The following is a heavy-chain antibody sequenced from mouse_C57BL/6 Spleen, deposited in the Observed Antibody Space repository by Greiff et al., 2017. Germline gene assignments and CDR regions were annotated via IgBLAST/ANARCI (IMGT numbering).Heavy chain of an antibody. D-gene: IGHD2-1*01. CDR1: GYTFTSYW. J-gene: IGHJ4*01. CDR3: AIYGNYADYYAMDY. Sequence: QVQLQQSGAELVKPGASVKLSCKASGYTFTSYWMHWVKQRPGQGLEWIGMIHPNSGSTNYNEKFKSKATLTVDKSSSTAYMQLSSRSSEDSAVYYCAIYGNYADYYAMDYWGQGTSRTVSS. CDR2: IHPNSGST. V-gene: IGHV1-64*01.